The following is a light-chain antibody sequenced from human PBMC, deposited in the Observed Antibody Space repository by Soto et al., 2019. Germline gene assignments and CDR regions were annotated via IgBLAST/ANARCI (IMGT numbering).Light chain of an antibody. CDR3: QQYGGSPPYT. V-gene: IGKV3-20*01. Sequence: EMVLTQSPGTLSLSPGDRATLSCRASQSVSSDYLAWYQQKPGQAPRLLIYGTSSRATDIPDRFSGSGSGTDFTLTISRLEPEDFAVDFCQQYGGSPPYTFGQGTKLEI. J-gene: IGKJ2*01. CDR1: QSVSSDY. CDR2: GTS.